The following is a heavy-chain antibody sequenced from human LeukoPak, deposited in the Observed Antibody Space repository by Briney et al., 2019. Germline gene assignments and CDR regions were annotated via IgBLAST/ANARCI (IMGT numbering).Heavy chain of an antibody. CDR3: ARAEDYGDYSSRAFDI. CDR2: TYYSGST. J-gene: IGHJ3*02. V-gene: IGHV4-59*01. D-gene: IGHD4-17*01. CDR1: GGSISSYY. Sequence: SETLSLTCTVSGGSISSYYWSWIRQPPGKGLEWIGYTYYSGSTNYNPSLKSRVTISVDTSKNQFSLKLSSVTAADTAVYYCARAEDYGDYSSRAFDIWGQGTMVTVSS.